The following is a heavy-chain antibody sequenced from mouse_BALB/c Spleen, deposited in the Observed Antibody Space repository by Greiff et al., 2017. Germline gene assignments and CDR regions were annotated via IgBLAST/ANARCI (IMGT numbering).Heavy chain of an antibody. J-gene: IGHJ4*01. D-gene: IGHD1-1*01. CDR2: ISSGSSTI. CDR3: ARNPPPYYGSSMDY. CDR1: GFTFSSFG. V-gene: IGHV5-17*02. Sequence: DVKLVESGGGLVQPGGSRKLSCAASGFTFSSFGMHWVRQAPEKGLEWVAYISSGSSTIYYADTVKGRFTISRDNPKNTLFLQMTSLRSEDTAMYYCARNPPPYYGSSMDYWGQGTSVTVSS.